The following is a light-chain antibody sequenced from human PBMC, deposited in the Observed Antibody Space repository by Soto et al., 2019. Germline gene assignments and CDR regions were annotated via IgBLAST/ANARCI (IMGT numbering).Light chain of an antibody. J-gene: IGKJ2*01. Sequence: EIVLTQSPGTLSLSPGERVTLSCRASQSVSSSYLAWYQQKPGQAPRLLIYGASSRATGIRDRFSGSGSGTDFTLTISRLEPEDFAVYYCQQYDSSPYTFGQGTKLEIK. CDR3: QQYDSSPYT. CDR1: QSVSSSY. CDR2: GAS. V-gene: IGKV3-20*01.